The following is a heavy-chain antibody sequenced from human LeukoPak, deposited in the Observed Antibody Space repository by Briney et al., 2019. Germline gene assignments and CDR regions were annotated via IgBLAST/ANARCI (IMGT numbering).Heavy chain of an antibody. CDR2: ISSSSSYI. J-gene: IGHJ4*02. CDR1: GFTFSTYT. V-gene: IGHV3-21*01. D-gene: IGHD1-14*01. Sequence: GGSLRLSCAASGFTFSTYTMNWVRQAPGKGLEWVSSISSSSSYIHYADSVMGRLTISRGNAKNSLYLQMNSLTAEDTAVYYCARGNSGTFHYWGQGTLVTVSS. CDR3: ARGNSGTFHY.